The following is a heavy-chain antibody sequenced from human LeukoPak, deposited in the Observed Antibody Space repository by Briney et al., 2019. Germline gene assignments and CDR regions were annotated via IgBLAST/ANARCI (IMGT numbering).Heavy chain of an antibody. CDR3: ARGGPFPSSSSSREYYLDY. CDR2: RSIYNGNT. Sequence: ASVKVSCKASGYDFINYGISWVRQAPGRGLEWMGWRSIYNGNTDYKLQGRVTMTTDTSTSTAYMELRSLRSDDTAVYYCARGGPFPSSSSSREYYLDYWGQGTLVTVSS. J-gene: IGHJ4*02. V-gene: IGHV1-18*01. CDR1: GYDFINYG. D-gene: IGHD6-6*01.